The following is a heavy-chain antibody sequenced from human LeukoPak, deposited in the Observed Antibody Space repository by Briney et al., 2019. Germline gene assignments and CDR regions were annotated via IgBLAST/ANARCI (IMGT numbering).Heavy chain of an antibody. J-gene: IGHJ3*02. CDR1: GGSISSYY. Sequence: PSETLSLTCTVSGGSISSYYWSWIRQPPGKGLEWIGYIYYSGSTNYNPSLKSRVTISVDTSKNQFSLKLSSVTAADTAVYYCASFSIVGAIGAFDIWGQGTMVTVSS. D-gene: IGHD1-26*01. CDR3: ASFSIVGAIGAFDI. V-gene: IGHV4-59*01. CDR2: IYYSGST.